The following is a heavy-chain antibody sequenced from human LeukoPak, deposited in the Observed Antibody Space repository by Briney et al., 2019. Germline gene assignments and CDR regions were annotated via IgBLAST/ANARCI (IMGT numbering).Heavy chain of an antibody. D-gene: IGHD5-12*01. CDR1: GLTFNSYT. CDR2: ISSSSNYI. Sequence: GGSLRLSCAASGLTFNSYTMNWVRQAPGKGLEWVSSISSSSNYIYYADSVKGRLTISRDDAKNSLYLQMNSLRAEDTAVYYCAKSLYSGYDWEYFDYWGQGTLVTVSS. J-gene: IGHJ4*02. V-gene: IGHV3-21*01. CDR3: AKSLYSGYDWEYFDY.